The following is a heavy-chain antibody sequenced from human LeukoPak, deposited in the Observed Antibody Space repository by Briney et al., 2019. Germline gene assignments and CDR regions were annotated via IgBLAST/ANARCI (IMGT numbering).Heavy chain of an antibody. CDR1: GFTLGNPR. J-gene: IGHJ3*01. V-gene: IGHV3-74*01. CDR2: INADGSTT. CDR3: VVVVEPPDSDGFDV. D-gene: IGHD1-14*01. Sequence: PGGAPRLSCAASGFTLGNPRVHWVRHAPGEGVVGGSLINADGSTTTYADSVKGRFTISRDNARNTVSLQMNSLTIEDTAVYYCVVVVEPPDSDGFDVWGQGTMITVSS.